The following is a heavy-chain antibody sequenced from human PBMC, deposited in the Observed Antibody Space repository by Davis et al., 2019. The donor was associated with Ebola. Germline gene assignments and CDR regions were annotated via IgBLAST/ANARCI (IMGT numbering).Heavy chain of an antibody. D-gene: IGHD2/OR15-2a*01. Sequence: SETLSLTCAVSGGSISSSYWSWMRQPPGEGLEWIGYIYYSGRADYNPSLMSRATISLDTSTNQVSLKLKSVTTADTAVYYCAVLAGYWGQGTLVTVSS. CDR1: GGSISSSY. J-gene: IGHJ4*02. CDR2: IYYSGRA. CDR3: AVLAGY. V-gene: IGHV4-59*01.